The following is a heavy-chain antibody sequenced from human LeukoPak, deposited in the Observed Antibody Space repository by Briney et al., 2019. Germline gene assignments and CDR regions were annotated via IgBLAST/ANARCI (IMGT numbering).Heavy chain of an antibody. J-gene: IGHJ4*02. CDR2: ISAYNGNT. D-gene: IGHD3-16*02. CDR1: GYTFTSYG. CDR3: ARESLDDYVWGSYLSFDY. V-gene: IGHV1-18*01. Sequence: ASVKVSCKASGYTFTSYGISWVRQAPGQGLEWMGWISAYNGNTNYAQKLQGRVTMTTDTSTSTAYMELRSLRSDDTAVYYCARESLDDYVWGSYLSFDYWGQGTLVTVSS.